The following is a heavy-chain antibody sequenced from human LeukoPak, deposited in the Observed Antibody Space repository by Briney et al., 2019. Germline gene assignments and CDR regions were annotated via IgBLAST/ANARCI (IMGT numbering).Heavy chain of an antibody. CDR3: AASPGIAAAGTG. CDR1: GFTFSSYN. CDR2: ISSSSSYI. Sequence: GGSLRLSCAASGFTFSSYNMNWVRQAPGKGLEWVSSISSSSSYIYYADSVKGRFTISRDNAKNSLYLQMNSLRAEDTAVYYCAASPGIAAAGTGGGQGTLVTVSS. V-gene: IGHV3-21*01. J-gene: IGHJ4*02. D-gene: IGHD6-13*01.